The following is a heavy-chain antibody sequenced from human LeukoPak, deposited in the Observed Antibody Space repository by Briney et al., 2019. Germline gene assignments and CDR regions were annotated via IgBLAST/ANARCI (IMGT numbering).Heavy chain of an antibody. CDR1: GGTFSSYA. CDR3: ASGATRNYVMYFDY. CDR2: IIPIFGTA. V-gene: IGHV1-69*01. J-gene: IGHJ4*02. D-gene: IGHD4-11*01. Sequence: SVKVSCKASGGTFSSYAISWVRQAPGQGLEWMGGIIPIFGTANYAQKFQGRVTITADESTSTAYMELSSPRSEDTAVYYCASGATRNYVMYFDYWGQGTLVTVSS.